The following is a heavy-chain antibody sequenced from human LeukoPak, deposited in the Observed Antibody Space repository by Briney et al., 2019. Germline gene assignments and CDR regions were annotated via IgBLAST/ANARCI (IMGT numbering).Heavy chain of an antibody. J-gene: IGHJ3*02. V-gene: IGHV4-59*12. CDR1: GGSISSYY. CDR2: LYYSGST. D-gene: IGHD3-16*01. Sequence: SETLSLTCTVSGGSISSYYWSWIRQPPGKGLEWIGYLYYSGSTNYNPSLKSRVTISVDTSKNQFSLRLSSVTAADTAVYYCARDGGGDDAFDIWGQGTMVTVSS. CDR3: ARDGGGDDAFDI.